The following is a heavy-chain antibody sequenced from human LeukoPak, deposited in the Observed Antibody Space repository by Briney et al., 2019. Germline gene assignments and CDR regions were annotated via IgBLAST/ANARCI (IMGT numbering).Heavy chain of an antibody. CDR2: MNPNSGNT. CDR1: GDTFTIND. CDR3: ARVTAAGTWTFDI. D-gene: IGHD6-13*01. V-gene: IGHV1-8*01. Sequence: ASVKVSCKASGDTFTINDINWVRQPTGQGLEWMGWMNPNSGNTGYGQKFQGRVTMTRNTSISTAYMELTDLRSEDTAVYYCARVTAAGTWTFDIWGQGTPVTVSS. J-gene: IGHJ3*02.